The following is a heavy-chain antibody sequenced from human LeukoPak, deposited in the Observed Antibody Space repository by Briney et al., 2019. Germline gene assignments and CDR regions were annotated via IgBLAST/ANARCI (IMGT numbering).Heavy chain of an antibody. D-gene: IGHD5-18*01. CDR3: ARAMDTAMGPYFGY. Sequence: GGSLRLSCAASGFTFSGYSMHWVRQAPGKGLSWVGFTSSDGNNQYYADSVKGRFIISRGNSKNTLYLQVNSLRPEDTAVYYCARAMDTAMGPYFGYWGQGTLVTVSS. CDR1: GFTFSGYS. CDR2: TSSDGNNQ. V-gene: IGHV3-30*04. J-gene: IGHJ4*02.